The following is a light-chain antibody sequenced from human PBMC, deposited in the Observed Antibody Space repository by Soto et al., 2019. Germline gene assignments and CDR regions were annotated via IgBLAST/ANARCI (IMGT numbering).Light chain of an antibody. J-gene: IGLJ1*01. CDR2: EGS. V-gene: IGLV2-23*01. CDR3: CSYAGSSTFYV. Sequence: QCVLNSAASGSGSPRGWIPISRTGTSSDIGSYNLVSGYQQHPGKAPKLMIYEGSKRPSGVSNRFSGSKSGNTASLTISGLQAEDEADYYCCSYAGSSTFYVFGTGTKVTVL. CDR1: SSDIGSYNL.